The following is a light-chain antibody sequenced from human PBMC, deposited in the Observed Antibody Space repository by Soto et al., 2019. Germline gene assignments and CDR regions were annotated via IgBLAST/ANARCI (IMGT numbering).Light chain of an antibody. J-gene: IGKJ4*01. CDR2: DAS. CDR1: QSVSSY. CDR3: QQRSNWPLT. V-gene: IGKV3-11*01. Sequence: EIMLTQSPATLSLSPGERATLSCRASQSVSSYLAWYQQKPGQAPRLLIYDASNRATGIPARSSGSGSGTEFTLTISSLEPEDFAVYYCQQRSNWPLTFGGGTKVDIK.